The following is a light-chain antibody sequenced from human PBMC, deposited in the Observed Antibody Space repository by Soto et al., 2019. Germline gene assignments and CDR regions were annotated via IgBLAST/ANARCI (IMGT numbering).Light chain of an antibody. J-gene: IGLJ1*01. CDR1: SSDVGAYNY. Sequence: QSALTQPASVSGPPGQSITISCTGTSSDVGAYNYVSWYQHHPGKAPRLVIYDVTNRPSGISDRFSGSKSGNTASLTISGLLAEDEADYCCASYATISTYVFGTGTKVTVL. CDR3: ASYATISTYV. V-gene: IGLV2-14*01. CDR2: DVT.